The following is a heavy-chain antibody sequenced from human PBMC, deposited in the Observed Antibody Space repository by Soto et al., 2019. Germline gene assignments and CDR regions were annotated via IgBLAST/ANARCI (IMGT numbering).Heavy chain of an antibody. V-gene: IGHV3-30*03. CDR2: ISYDGSNK. CDR1: GFTFSSYG. Sequence: PGGSLRLSCAASGFTFSSYGMHWVRQAPGKGLEWVAVISYDGSNKYYADSVKGRFTISRDNSKNTLYLQMNSLRAEDTAVYYCVRDCSSTSCYTALMDVWGQGTTVTVS. J-gene: IGHJ6*02. D-gene: IGHD2-2*02. CDR3: VRDCSSTSCYTALMDV.